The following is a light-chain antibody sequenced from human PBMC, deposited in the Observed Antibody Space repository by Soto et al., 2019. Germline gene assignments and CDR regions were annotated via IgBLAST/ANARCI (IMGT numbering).Light chain of an antibody. CDR1: QSVLYNSDNKNY. Sequence: DIVMTQSPDSLAVSLGERATINCKSSQSVLYNSDNKNYLSWYQQKPGQPPKLLIYWASTRESGVPDRFSGGGSGTDFTLTISSLQAKDVAVYYCQQYYGTPLTFGQGTKVESK. CDR2: WAS. J-gene: IGKJ1*01. V-gene: IGKV4-1*01. CDR3: QQYYGTPLT.